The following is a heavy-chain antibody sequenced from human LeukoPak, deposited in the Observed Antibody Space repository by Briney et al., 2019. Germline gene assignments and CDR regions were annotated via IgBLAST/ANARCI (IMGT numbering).Heavy chain of an antibody. CDR3: ARMVRGVSYYFDY. V-gene: IGHV3-21*01. D-gene: IGHD3-10*01. J-gene: IGHJ4*02. CDR1: GFTFSSYS. CDR2: ISSSSSYI. Sequence: GGSLRLSCAASGFTFSSYSMNWVRQAPGKGLEWVSSISSSSSYIYYADSVKGRFTISRDNAKSSLYLQMNSLRAEDTAVYYCARMVRGVSYYFDYWGQGTLVTVSS.